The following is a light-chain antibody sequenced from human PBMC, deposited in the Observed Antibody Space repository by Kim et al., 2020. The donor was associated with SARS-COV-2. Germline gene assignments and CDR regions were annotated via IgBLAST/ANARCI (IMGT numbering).Light chain of an antibody. CDR2: EDN. CDR1: SGSIASNY. V-gene: IGLV6-57*03. J-gene: IGLJ1*01. Sequence: GKTVTISCTRSSGSIASNYVQWYQQRPGSAPTTVIYEDNQRPSGVPDRFSGSIDSSSNSASLTISGLKTEDEADYYCQSYDSSNYVFGTGTKVTV. CDR3: QSYDSSNYV.